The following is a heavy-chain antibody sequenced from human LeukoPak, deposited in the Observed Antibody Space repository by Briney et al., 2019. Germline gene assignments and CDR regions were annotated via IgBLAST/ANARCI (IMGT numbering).Heavy chain of an antibody. Sequence: SETLSLTCTVSGGSISSYYWSWIRQPPGKGLEWIGEINHSGGTNYNPSLKSRVTISVDTSKNQFSLKLSSVTAADTAVYYCARGRGPRTAIAAALKIPWFDPWGQGTLVTVSS. V-gene: IGHV4-34*01. CDR1: GGSISSYY. CDR3: ARGRGPRTAIAAALKIPWFDP. J-gene: IGHJ5*02. D-gene: IGHD6-13*01. CDR2: INHSGGT.